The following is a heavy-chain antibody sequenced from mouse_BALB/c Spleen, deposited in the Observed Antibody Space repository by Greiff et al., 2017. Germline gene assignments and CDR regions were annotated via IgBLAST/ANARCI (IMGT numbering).Heavy chain of an antibody. V-gene: IGHV1S22*01. CDR2: IYPGSGST. CDR1: GYTFTSYW. CDR3: TRCYYGSSFDY. D-gene: IGHD1-1*01. Sequence: LQQPGSELVRPGASVKLSCKASGYTFTSYWMHWVKQRPGQGLEWIGNIYPGSGSTNYDEKFKSKATLTVDTSSSTAYMQLSSLTSGDSAVYYCTRCYYGSSFDYWGQGTTLTVSS. J-gene: IGHJ2*01.